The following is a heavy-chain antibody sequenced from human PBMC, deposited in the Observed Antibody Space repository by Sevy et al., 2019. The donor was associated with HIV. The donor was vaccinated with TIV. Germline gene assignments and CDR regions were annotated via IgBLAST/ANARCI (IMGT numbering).Heavy chain of an antibody. CDR3: ARSVRNWNDVNYMDV. J-gene: IGHJ6*03. Sequence: ASVKVSCKASGGTFSSYAVSWVRQAPGQGLEWMGGIIPIFGTANYAQKFQGRGTITADKSTSTAYMELSSLGSEDTAVYYCARSVRNWNDVNYMDVWGKGTTVTVSS. CDR1: GGTFSSYA. V-gene: IGHV1-69*06. D-gene: IGHD1-20*01. CDR2: IIPIFGTA.